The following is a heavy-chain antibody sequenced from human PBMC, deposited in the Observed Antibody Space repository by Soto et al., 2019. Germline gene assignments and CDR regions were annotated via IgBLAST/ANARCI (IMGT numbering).Heavy chain of an antibody. CDR3: ARHRPYCSSTRCYGRYYYYGMDV. V-gene: IGHV4-34*01. CDR2: INHSGST. J-gene: IGHJ6*02. Sequence: QVQLQQWGAGLLKPSETLSLTCAVYGGSFSGYYWSWIRQPPGKGLEWIGEINHSGSTNYNPSLKRRVTISVDTSKHQFPRMLSSVTAADTAVYYCARHRPYCSSTRCYGRYYYYGMDVWGQGTTVTVSS. D-gene: IGHD2-2*01. CDR1: GGSFSGYY.